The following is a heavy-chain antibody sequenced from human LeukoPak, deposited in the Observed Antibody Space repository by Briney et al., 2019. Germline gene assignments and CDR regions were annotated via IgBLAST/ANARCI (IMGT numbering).Heavy chain of an antibody. CDR3: ARRTRYYYGSGTQNSAWFDP. V-gene: IGHV4-34*01. D-gene: IGHD3-10*01. Sequence: PSETLSLTCAVYGGSFSGYYWSWIRQPPGKGLEWIGEINHSGSTNYNPSLKSRVTIPVDTSKNQFSLKLSSVTAADTAVYYCARRTRYYYGSGTQNSAWFDPWGQGTLVTVSS. CDR1: GGSFSGYY. J-gene: IGHJ5*02. CDR2: INHSGST.